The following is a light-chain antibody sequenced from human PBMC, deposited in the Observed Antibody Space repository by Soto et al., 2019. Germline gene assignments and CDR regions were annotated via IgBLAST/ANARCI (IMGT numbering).Light chain of an antibody. Sequence: IQLTQSPSSLPASVGDRVTMTCRASQGISNYLAWYQQKPGKAPKLLIYGASTLQSGVPLRFSGSGSGTDFTLTISSLQPEDFATYYCQHLNTYPFTFGGGTKVEIK. CDR2: GAS. V-gene: IGKV1-9*01. CDR3: QHLNTYPFT. CDR1: QGISNY. J-gene: IGKJ4*01.